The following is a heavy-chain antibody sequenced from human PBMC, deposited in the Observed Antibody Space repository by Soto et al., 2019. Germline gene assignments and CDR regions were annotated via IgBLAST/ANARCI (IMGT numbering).Heavy chain of an antibody. V-gene: IGHV3-74*01. CDR2: ASPDGSST. CDR1: GFTSSNFW. D-gene: IGHD4-17*01. Sequence: GGSLRLSCAASGFTSSNFWVHWVRQAPGKGLVWVSRASPDGSSTSYADSVKGRFTISRDNAKNMLYMEMNSLRAEDTAVYYCASHGSGDYFWFDPWGQGTLVTVSS. CDR3: ASHGSGDYFWFDP. J-gene: IGHJ5*02.